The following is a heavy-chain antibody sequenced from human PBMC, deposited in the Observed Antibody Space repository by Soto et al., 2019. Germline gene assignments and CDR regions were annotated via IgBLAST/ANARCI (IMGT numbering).Heavy chain of an antibody. Sequence: GGSLRLSCAASGFMFSNYAMHWVRQAPGKGLEWVAGISYDGSNKYYADSVKGRFTISRDNSKKTLFLQMNSLRAEDTAVFYCARPCADRSGSSTKYFDLWGRGTLVTVSS. D-gene: IGHD3-22*01. CDR3: ARPCADRSGSSTKYFDL. CDR1: GFMFSNYA. CDR2: ISYDGSNK. J-gene: IGHJ2*01. V-gene: IGHV3-30-3*01.